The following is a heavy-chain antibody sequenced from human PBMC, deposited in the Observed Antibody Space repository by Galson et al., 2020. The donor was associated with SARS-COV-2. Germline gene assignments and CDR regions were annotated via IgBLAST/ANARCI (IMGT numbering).Heavy chain of an antibody. D-gene: IGHD3-10*01. J-gene: IGHJ3*02. CDR1: GFTFSIYS. CDR3: ARVGTAGPGVRPDAFDI. V-gene: IGHV3-21*01. Sequence: GESLKISCAASGFTFSIYSMNWVRQAPGKGLEWVSSITSSSSYINYADSVKGRFTISRDDAKHSLYLLMNSLRAEDTAVYYCARVGTAGPGVRPDAFDIWGQGTMVTVSS. CDR2: ITSSSSYI.